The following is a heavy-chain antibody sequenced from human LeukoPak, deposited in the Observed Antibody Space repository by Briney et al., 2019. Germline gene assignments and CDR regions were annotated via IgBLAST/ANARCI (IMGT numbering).Heavy chain of an antibody. Sequence: SVTLSLTCTVAGGSISSYYWSWIRQPPGKGLEWIGYIYYSGSTNYNPSLKSRVPISVDPSKNQFSPKLSSVTAADTAVYYCARGAPPPYYYDSSGYYYDYWGQGTLVTVSS. J-gene: IGHJ4*02. CDR3: ARGAPPPYYYDSSGYYYDY. V-gene: IGHV4-59*01. D-gene: IGHD3-22*01. CDR1: GGSISSYY. CDR2: IYYSGST.